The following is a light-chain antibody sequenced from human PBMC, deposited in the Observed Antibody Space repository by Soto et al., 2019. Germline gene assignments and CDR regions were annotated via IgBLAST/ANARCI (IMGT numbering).Light chain of an antibody. Sequence: EIVMTQSPATLSVSPGERATLSCRASPSVTNYLAWYRQKPGQPPRLLIYGAFNRAAGIPARFSGSGSGTDFTLTISSLQSEDFAVYYCQQYNNWPRTFGQGTKVDI. CDR2: GAF. V-gene: IGKV3D-15*01. CDR1: PSVTNY. J-gene: IGKJ1*01. CDR3: QQYNNWPRT.